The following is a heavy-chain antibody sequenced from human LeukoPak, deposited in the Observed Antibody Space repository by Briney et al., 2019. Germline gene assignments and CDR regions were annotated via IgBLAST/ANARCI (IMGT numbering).Heavy chain of an antibody. CDR2: ISSSGGTK. CDR3: ARATSGMTIFDY. CDR1: GFTHSSYE. V-gene: IGHV3-48*03. J-gene: IGHJ4*02. D-gene: IGHD4/OR15-4a*01. Sequence: GGSLRLSCAASGFTHSSYEMNWVRQAPGKGLEWISYISSSGGTKNYADSVKGRFTISRDNAKNSLYLQMNSLRGEDTAVYYCARATSGMTIFDYWGQGTLVTVSS.